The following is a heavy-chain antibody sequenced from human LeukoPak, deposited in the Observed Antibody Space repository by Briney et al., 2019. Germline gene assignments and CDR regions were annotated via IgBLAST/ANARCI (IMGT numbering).Heavy chain of an antibody. Sequence: GESLKISCKGSGYSFTSYWIGWVRQMPGKGLEWMGIIYPGDSDTRYSPSFQGQVAISADKSTSTAYLQWSSLKASDTAMYYCARHEIQSSSWYYFDYWGQGTLVTVSS. CDR2: IYPGDSDT. CDR3: ARHEIQSSSWYYFDY. CDR1: GYSFTSYW. J-gene: IGHJ4*02. V-gene: IGHV5-51*01. D-gene: IGHD6-13*01.